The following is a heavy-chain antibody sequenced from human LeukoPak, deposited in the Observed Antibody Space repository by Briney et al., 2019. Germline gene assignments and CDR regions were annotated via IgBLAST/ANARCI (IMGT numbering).Heavy chain of an antibody. J-gene: IGHJ4*02. CDR1: GYTFTGYY. D-gene: IGHD6-19*01. CDR2: FDPEDGET. V-gene: IGHV1-24*01. Sequence: ASVKVSCKASGYTFTGYYMHWVRQAPGKGLEWMGGFDPEDGETICAQKFQGRVTMTEDTSTDTAYMELSSLRSEDTAVYYCATDLSSGWPFDYWGQGTLVTVSS. CDR3: ATDLSSGWPFDY.